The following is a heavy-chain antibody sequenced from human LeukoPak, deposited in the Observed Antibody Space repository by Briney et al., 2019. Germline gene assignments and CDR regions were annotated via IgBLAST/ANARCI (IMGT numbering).Heavy chain of an antibody. CDR3: AKDRYSYAFEYSDS. D-gene: IGHD5-18*01. CDR1: GFTFSSYA. V-gene: IGHV3-30-3*01. Sequence: GGSLRLSCAASGFTFSSYAMHWVRQAPGKGLEWVAVISYDGSNKYYADSVKGRFTISRDNSKNTLSLQVSSLRTEDTAVYYCAKDRYSYAFEYSDSWGQGTLVTVSS. J-gene: IGHJ4*02. CDR2: ISYDGSNK.